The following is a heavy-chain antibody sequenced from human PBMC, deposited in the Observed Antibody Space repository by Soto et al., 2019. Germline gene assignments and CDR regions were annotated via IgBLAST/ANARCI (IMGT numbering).Heavy chain of an antibody. CDR2: ISGSGGST. D-gene: IGHD6-13*01. CDR3: EKDIRRIAAGGSPGY. Sequence: GGSLRLSCAASGFTFSSYAMSWVRQAPGKGLEWVSAISGSGGSTYYADSVKGRFTISRDNSKNTLYLQMNSLRAEDTAVYYCEKDIRRIAAGGSPGYWGQGTLVTVYS. CDR1: GFTFSSYA. J-gene: IGHJ4*02. V-gene: IGHV3-23*01.